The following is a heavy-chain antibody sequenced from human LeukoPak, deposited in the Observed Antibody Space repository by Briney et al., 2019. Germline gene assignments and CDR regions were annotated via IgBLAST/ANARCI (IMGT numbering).Heavy chain of an antibody. CDR1: GGSISSGDYY. D-gene: IGHD6-13*01. CDR2: IYYSGST. CDR3: ARVRSIEAAGPASWE. J-gene: IGHJ4*02. Sequence: PSETLSLTCTVSGGSISSGDYYWSWIRQPPGKGLEWIGYIYYSGSTYYNPSLKSRVTISVDTSKNQFSLKLSSVTAADTAVYYCARVRSIEAAGPASWEWGQGTLVTVSS. V-gene: IGHV4-30-4*08.